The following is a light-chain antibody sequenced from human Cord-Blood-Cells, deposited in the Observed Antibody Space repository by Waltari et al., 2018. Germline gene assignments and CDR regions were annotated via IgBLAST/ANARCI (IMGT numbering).Light chain of an antibody. J-gene: IGKJ1*01. CDR3: QQLNSWT. CDR2: AAS. CDR1: QGISSY. V-gene: IGKV1-9*01. Sequence: DIQLTQSPSFLSASVGDRVTITCRASQGISSYLAWYQQKPGKAPKLLIYAASTLQSGVPSRFSSSGSGTEFTLTISSLQPEDFATYYCQQLNSWTFGQGTKVEIK.